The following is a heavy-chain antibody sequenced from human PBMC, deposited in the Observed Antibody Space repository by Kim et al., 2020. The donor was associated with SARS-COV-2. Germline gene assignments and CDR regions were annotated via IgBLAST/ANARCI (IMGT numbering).Heavy chain of an antibody. D-gene: IGHD3-22*01. J-gene: IGHJ4*02. CDR2: INHSGST. CDR3: ARARPYYYDSSGHDPYYFDY. V-gene: IGHV4-34*01. Sequence: SETLSLTCAVYGGSFSGYYWSWIRQPPGKGLEWIGEINHSGSTNYNPSLKSRVTISVDTSKNQFSLKLSSVTAADTAVYYCARARPYYYDSSGHDPYYFDYWGQGTLVTVSS. CDR1: GGSFSGYY.